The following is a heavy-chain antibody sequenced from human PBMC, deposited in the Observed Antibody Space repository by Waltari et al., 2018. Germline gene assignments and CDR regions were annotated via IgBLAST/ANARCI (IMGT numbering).Heavy chain of an antibody. Sequence: EVQLVESGGGLLQPGGSLRLSCAASGLPFSSSWLHWVRHPPGKGLVWVSRINPDGRTTNYADSVRGRFTISRDNAQNTVYLEMNSLRAEDTAVYFCTRGGNYYFDYWGRGTLVTVSS. V-gene: IGHV3-74*01. J-gene: IGHJ4*02. CDR3: TRGGNYYFDY. CDR1: GLPFSSSW. D-gene: IGHD5-12*01. CDR2: INPDGRTT.